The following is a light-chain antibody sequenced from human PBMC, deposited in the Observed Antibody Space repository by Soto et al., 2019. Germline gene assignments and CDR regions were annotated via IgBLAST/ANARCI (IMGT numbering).Light chain of an antibody. CDR3: HQYYSGPQT. CDR1: QSILYSPNNKNY. CDR2: WAS. V-gene: IGKV4-1*01. J-gene: IGKJ2*01. Sequence: DIVMTQSPDSLAVSLGEKATINCKSSQSILYSPNNKNYLSWYQQKPGQPPKLLIYWASTRESGVPDRVSGSGSGTDFTLTISSLQAEDVAVYYCHQYYSGPQTFGQGTKLEIK.